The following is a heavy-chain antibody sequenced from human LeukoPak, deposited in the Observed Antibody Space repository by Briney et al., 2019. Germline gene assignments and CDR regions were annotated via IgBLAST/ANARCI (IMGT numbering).Heavy chain of an antibody. J-gene: IGHJ6*03. V-gene: IGHV3-20*04. CDR3: AGDHYYYYYMDV. CDR1: GFTFDDYG. CDR2: INWNGGST. Sequence: GGSLRLSCAASGFTFDDYGMSWVRQAPGKGLEWVSGINWNGGSTGYADSVKGRFTISRDNAKNSLYLQMNSLRAEDTALYYCAGDHYYYYYMDVWGKGTTVTVSS.